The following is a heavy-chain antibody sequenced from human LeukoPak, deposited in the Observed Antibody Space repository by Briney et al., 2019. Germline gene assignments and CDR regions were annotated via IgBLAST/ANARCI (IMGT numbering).Heavy chain of an antibody. CDR3: ARGYCGGDCHFDY. J-gene: IGHJ4*02. V-gene: IGHV3-48*03. D-gene: IGHD2-21*02. CDR2: ISSSGSTI. CDR1: GFTFSSYE. Sequence: PGGSLRLSCAASGFTFSSYEMNWVRQAPGKGLEWVSYISSSGSTIYYAGSVKGRFTISRDSAKNSLYLQMNSLRAEDTAVYYCARGYCGGDCHFDYWGQGTLVTVSS.